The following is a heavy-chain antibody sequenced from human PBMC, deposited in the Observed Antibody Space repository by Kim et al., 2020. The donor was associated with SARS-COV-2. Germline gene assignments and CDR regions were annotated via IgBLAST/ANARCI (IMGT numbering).Heavy chain of an antibody. Sequence: SETLSLTCTVSGGSISSYYWSWIRQPPGKGLEWIGYIYYSGSTNYNPSLKSRVTISVDTSKNQFSLKLSSVTAADTAVYYCARRGAQYDFWSGYQYPAYFDYWSEGTLVTVSS. CDR3: ARRGAQYDFWSGYQYPAYFDY. D-gene: IGHD3-3*01. CDR1: GGSISSYY. J-gene: IGHJ4*02. V-gene: IGHV4-59*08. CDR2: IYYSGST.